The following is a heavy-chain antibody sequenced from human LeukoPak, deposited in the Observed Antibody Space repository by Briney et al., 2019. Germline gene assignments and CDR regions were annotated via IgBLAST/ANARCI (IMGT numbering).Heavy chain of an antibody. J-gene: IGHJ5*02. CDR3: ARDLYCSSTSCYSSHNWFDP. CDR1: GYTFTSYG. Sequence: ASVKVSCKTSGYTFTSYGISWVRQAPGQGLEWMGWISAYNGNTNYAQKLQGRVTMTTDTSTSTAYMELRSLRSDDTAVYYCARDLYCSSTSCYSSHNWFDPWGQGTLVTVSS. D-gene: IGHD2-2*02. V-gene: IGHV1-18*01. CDR2: ISAYNGNT.